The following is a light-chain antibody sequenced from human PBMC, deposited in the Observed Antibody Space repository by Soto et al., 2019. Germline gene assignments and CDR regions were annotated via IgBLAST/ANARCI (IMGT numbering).Light chain of an antibody. V-gene: IGLV2-14*01. J-gene: IGLJ3*02. CDR1: SSDICGFNY. CDR2: EVS. CDR3: SSYTTTSTLGV. Sequence: QSVLTQPASVSGSPGQSITISCTGTSSDICGFNYVSWYQQHPGTAPKLIIYEVSNRPSGISNRFSGSKSGNTASLTISGLQAEDEADYYCSSYTTTSTLGVFGGGTQLTVL.